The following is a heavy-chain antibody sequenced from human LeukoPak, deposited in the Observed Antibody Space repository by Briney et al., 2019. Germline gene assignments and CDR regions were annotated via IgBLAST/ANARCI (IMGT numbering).Heavy chain of an antibody. CDR1: RFTFDDYA. CDR2: ITWEGGTA. J-gene: IGHJ3*02. D-gene: IGHD3-16*01. CDR3: AKGAGGAPSDAFDI. Sequence: GGSLRLSCAASRFTFDDYAMHWVRQPPGKGLEWVSLITWEGGTAYYADSVRGRFTISRDNSKNSLYLQMNSLRPEDTALYYCAKGAGGAPSDAFDIWGQGTMVTVSS. V-gene: IGHV3-43D*03.